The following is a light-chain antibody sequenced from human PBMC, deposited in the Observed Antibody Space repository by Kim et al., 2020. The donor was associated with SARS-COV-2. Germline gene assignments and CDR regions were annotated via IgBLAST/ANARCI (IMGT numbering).Light chain of an antibody. CDR2: AAS. V-gene: IGKV3-15*01. J-gene: IGKJ4*01. CDR3: QQYHTWPRS. Sequence: GSQGEGVTLFCRASQSVSSNVAWYQKKPGQPPRRLIYAASVRATGVPARFSGSVSGTEFTLTITSLQSEDFAVYYCQQYHTWPRSFGGGTKVDIK. CDR1: QSVSSN.